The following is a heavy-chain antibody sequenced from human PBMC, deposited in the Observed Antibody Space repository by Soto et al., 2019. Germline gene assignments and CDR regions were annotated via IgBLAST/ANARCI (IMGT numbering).Heavy chain of an antibody. V-gene: IGHV3-9*01. J-gene: IGHJ4*02. D-gene: IGHD6-19*01. Sequence: DVQLVESGGGLGQPGRSLRLSCAASGFTFDDYAMHWVRQAPGKGLEWVSGISWNSGSIGYADSVKGRFTISRDNAKNSLYLQMNSLRAEDTALYYCAKDRGLVLSFYFDYWGQGTLVTVSS. CDR3: AKDRGLVLSFYFDY. CDR2: ISWNSGSI. CDR1: GFTFDDYA.